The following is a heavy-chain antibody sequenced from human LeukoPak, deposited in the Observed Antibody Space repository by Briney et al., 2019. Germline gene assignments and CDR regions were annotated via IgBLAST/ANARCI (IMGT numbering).Heavy chain of an antibody. Sequence: TSETLSLTCTVSGDSVNSLDLWSWVRQPPGKGLEWIGEMYLSGTTHSNPSVKSRVTISIDKSKNQFFLNLSSVTAADTAVYYCAGLVGRYSSGLYYYYFDYWGQGTLVTVSS. CDR2: MYLSGTT. D-gene: IGHD3-22*01. CDR3: AGLVGRYSSGLYYYYFDY. V-gene: IGHV4-4*02. CDR1: GDSVNSLDL. J-gene: IGHJ4*02.